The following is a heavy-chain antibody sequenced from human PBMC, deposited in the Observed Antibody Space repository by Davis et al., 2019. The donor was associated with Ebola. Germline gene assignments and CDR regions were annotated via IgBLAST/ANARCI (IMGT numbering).Heavy chain of an antibody. CDR3: VKGTYYYDSSGYYAAGFVDY. D-gene: IGHD3-22*01. Sequence: GGSLRLSCSASGFTFSSYAMHWVRQAPGKGLEYVSAISSNGGSTYYADSVKGRFTISRDNSKNTLYLQMSSLRAEDTAVYYCVKGTYYYDSSGYYAAGFVDYWGQGTLVTVSS. J-gene: IGHJ4*02. CDR2: ISSNGGST. CDR1: GFTFSSYA. V-gene: IGHV3-64D*08.